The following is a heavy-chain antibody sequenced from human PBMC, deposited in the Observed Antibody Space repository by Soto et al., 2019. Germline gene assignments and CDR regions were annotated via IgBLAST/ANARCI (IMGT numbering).Heavy chain of an antibody. CDR1: GYTLTELS. Sequence: GASVKVSCKVSGYTLTELSMHWVRQAPGKGLEWMGGFDPEDGETIYAQKFQGRVTMTEDTSADTAYMELSSLRSEDTAVYYCATDLPTMVRGVIGYWGQGTLVTVYS. CDR2: FDPEDGET. D-gene: IGHD3-10*01. CDR3: ATDLPTMVRGVIGY. J-gene: IGHJ4*02. V-gene: IGHV1-24*01.